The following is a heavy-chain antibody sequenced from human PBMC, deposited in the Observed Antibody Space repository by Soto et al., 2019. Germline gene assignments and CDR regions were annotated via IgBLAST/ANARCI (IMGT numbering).Heavy chain of an antibody. CDR1: GFTFSSYA. CDR2: ITGGGGST. V-gene: IGHV3-23*01. CDR3: AKDVAVGGGF. J-gene: IGHJ4*02. D-gene: IGHD3-16*01. Sequence: EVQLLESGGGLVQPGGSLRLSCAASGFTFSSYAINWVRQAPGKGLEWVSVITGGGGSTFYADSVKGRFTISRDNSKNSVDLQMNNLGVEDTCVYHCAKDVAVGGGFWGLGTLVTVSS.